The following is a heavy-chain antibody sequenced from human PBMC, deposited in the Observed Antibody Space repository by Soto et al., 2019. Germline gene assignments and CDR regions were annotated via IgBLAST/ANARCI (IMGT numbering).Heavy chain of an antibody. Sequence: QMQLVQSGPEVKKPGTSVKVSCKASGFTFSSSIVQWVRRARGQRLEWIGWIVVGSGHTNYEQKFQERVTITRDMSTSTAYMELSRMISEDTAVYYCAAPDFGDYWYFDLWCRGTLVTVSS. J-gene: IGHJ2*01. V-gene: IGHV1-58*01. CDR3: AAPDFGDYWYFDL. D-gene: IGHD4-17*01. CDR1: GFTFSSSI. CDR2: IVVGSGHT.